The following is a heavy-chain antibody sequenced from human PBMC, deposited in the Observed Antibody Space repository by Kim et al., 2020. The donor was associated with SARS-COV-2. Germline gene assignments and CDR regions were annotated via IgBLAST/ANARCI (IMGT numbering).Heavy chain of an antibody. CDR2: FMGDGAGV. CDR1: GFRFSSND. J-gene: IGHJ5*01. CDR3: ARNSGWYDS. D-gene: IGHD6-19*01. Sequence: GGSLRLSCVASGFRFSSNDMTWVRQTPGKGLEWVATFMGDGAGVYYADSVKGRFTMSRDNSMNGLYLQMNSLRVEDTAIYYCARNSGWYDSWGRGLMVTVSS. V-gene: IGHV3-23*01.